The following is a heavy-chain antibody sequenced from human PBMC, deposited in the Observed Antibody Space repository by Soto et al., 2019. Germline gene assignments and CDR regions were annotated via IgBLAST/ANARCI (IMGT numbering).Heavy chain of an antibody. Sequence: PSETLSLTCSVSGYLISSGYYWGWIRQTPGKGLEWLGSIDYSGRTYYNPSLKSRDSTSVDLSKNQFSLNLRSVTAADTAVYFCARDLSSGYDYYYFDYWGQGTLVTVSS. V-gene: IGHV4-38-2*02. J-gene: IGHJ4*02. D-gene: IGHD3-22*01. CDR2: IDYSGRT. CDR1: GYLISSGYY. CDR3: ARDLSSGYDYYYFDY.